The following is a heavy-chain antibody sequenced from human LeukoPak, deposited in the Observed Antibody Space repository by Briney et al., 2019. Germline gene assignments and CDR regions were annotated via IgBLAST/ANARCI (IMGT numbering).Heavy chain of an antibody. V-gene: IGHV4-34*01. CDR3: ARGRKRSVASTFQH. J-gene: IGHJ1*01. D-gene: IGHD6-19*01. CDR1: GGSLSGYF. Sequence: SETLSLTCAVYGGSLSGYFWSWIRQPPGKGLEWIGEINHSGSTNYNPSLKSRVTISVDTSKNQFSLKLSSVTAADTAVYYCARGRKRSVASTFQHWGQGTLVTVSS. CDR2: INHSGST.